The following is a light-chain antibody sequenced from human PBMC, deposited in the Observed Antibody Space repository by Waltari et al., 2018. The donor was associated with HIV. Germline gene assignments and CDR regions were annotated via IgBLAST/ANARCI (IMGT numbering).Light chain of an antibody. V-gene: IGLV2-23*01. J-gene: IGLJ3*02. CDR1: TSDVGTSDF. Sequence: QSALTQPASVSGSPGQSITISCSGTTSDVGTSDFVSWYQQHPDKAPKVMIYEGTKRPSGVSYRFSGSKSCNTATLTSSGLQAEDEADYYCSSYVGDSTYWVFGGGTKLTVL. CDR2: EGT. CDR3: SSYVGDSTYWV.